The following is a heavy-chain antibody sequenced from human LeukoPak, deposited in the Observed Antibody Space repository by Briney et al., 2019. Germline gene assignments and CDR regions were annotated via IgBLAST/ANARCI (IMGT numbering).Heavy chain of an antibody. D-gene: IGHD4-17*01. CDR2: ISYDGSNK. CDR1: GFTFSSYA. Sequence: GRSLRLSCAASGFTFSSYAMHWVRQAPGKGLEWVAVISYDGSNKYYADSVKGRFTISRDNSKNTLYLQMHSLRAEDTAVYYCARDTPRLRSFDYWGQGTLVTVSS. CDR3: ARDTPRLRSFDY. J-gene: IGHJ4*02. V-gene: IGHV3-30*01.